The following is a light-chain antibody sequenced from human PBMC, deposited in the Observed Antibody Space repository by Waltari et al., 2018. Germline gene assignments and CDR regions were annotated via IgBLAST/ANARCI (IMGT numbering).Light chain of an antibody. V-gene: IGKV3-15*01. CDR2: GAS. CDR1: QSVSSN. J-gene: IGKJ1*01. Sequence: EIVMTQSPATLSVSPGERATLSCRASQSVSSNLAWYQQKPGQAPRLLIYGASTRATGIPARFSGSGSGTEFTLTISSMQSEDFAVYYCQQYNNWPTWTFGXGXKVEIK. CDR3: QQYNNWPTWT.